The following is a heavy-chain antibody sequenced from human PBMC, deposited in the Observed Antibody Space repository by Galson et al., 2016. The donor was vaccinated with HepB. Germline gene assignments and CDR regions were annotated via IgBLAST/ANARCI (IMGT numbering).Heavy chain of an antibody. CDR1: GFTFSTHG. V-gene: IGHV3-33*01. Sequence: SLRLSCAASGFTFSTHGMHWVRQAPGKGLEWVAVIWYDGSNKDYADSVKGRFTISRDNSKNTLYLQMNSLRAEDTAVYYCATGLTATFDYWGQGTLVTVSS. CDR2: IWYDGSNK. CDR3: ATGLTATFDY. J-gene: IGHJ4*02. D-gene: IGHD2-21*02.